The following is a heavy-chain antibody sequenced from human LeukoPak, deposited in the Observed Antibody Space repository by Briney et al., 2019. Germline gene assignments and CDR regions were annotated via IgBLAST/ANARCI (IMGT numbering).Heavy chain of an antibody. CDR3: AREEGYYDSSGFNNLTDY. D-gene: IGHD3-22*01. CDR2: INSDGSST. Sequence: GGSLRLSCAASGFTFSSYAMSWVRQAPGKGLVWVSRINSDGSSTSYADSVKGRFTISRDNAKNTLYLQMNSLRAEDTAVYYCAREEGYYDSSGFNNLTDYWGQGTLVTVS. V-gene: IGHV3-74*01. J-gene: IGHJ4*02. CDR1: GFTFSSYA.